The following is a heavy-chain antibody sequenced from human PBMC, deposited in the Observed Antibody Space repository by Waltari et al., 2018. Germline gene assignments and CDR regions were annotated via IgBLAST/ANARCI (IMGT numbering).Heavy chain of an antibody. Sequence: QVQLQESGPGLVKPSETLSLTCTVSGGSISNYYWTWIRQPAGKGLEWIGRIYGSGRTDYSASLKSRVTMSVDTSKEQVSLKLSSVTAADTAVYYCASDPAGHGVYFDYWGQGILVTVSS. D-gene: IGHD3-3*01. V-gene: IGHV4-4*07. CDR1: GGSISNYY. J-gene: IGHJ4*02. CDR2: IYGSGRT. CDR3: ASDPAGHGVYFDY.